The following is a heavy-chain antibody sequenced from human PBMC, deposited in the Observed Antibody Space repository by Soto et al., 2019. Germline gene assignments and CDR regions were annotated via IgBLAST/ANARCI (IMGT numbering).Heavy chain of an antibody. CDR3: ARRDWSGSTSHFYFDY. CDR1: VGAIISSNW. CDR2: IYHSGST. D-gene: IGHD3-9*01. V-gene: IGHV4-4*02. Sequence: LPLTCAVSVGAIISSNWWNWVRQPPGKGLEWIGEIYHSGSTYYKPSLKSRVAMSVDTSKNQFSLKLTSATAADTAVYYCARRDWSGSTSHFYFDYWGQGVLVTVSS. J-gene: IGHJ4*02.